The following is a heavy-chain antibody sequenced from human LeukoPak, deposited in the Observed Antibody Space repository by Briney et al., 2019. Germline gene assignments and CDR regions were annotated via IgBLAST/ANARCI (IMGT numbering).Heavy chain of an antibody. CDR2: ISSSGSTI. Sequence: GGSLRLSCAASGFTFSSYEMNWVRQAPGKGLEWVSYISSSGSTIYYADSVKGRFTISRDNAKNSLYLQMNSLRAEDTAVYYCARGPAVADYFQHYNMDVWGKGTTVTVSS. D-gene: IGHD6-19*01. CDR1: GFTFSSYE. V-gene: IGHV3-48*03. J-gene: IGHJ6*03. CDR3: ARGPAVADYFQHYNMDV.